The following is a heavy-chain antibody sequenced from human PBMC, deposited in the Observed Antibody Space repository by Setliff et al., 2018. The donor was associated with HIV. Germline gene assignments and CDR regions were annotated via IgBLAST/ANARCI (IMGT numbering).Heavy chain of an antibody. Sequence: SLRLSCAAYGFFFNKAWMSWVRQAPGKGLEWVGRIKSKIDGGTIDYAAPLKGRFTISRDDPKHTLFLQLNSLKIEDTVVYYCATDPFAPDYDVSTGVPLYAWGQGTTVTVSS. J-gene: IGHJ6*02. CDR3: ATDPFAPDYDVSTGVPLYA. D-gene: IGHD3-9*01. V-gene: IGHV3-15*01. CDR1: GFFFNKAW. CDR2: IKSKIDGGTI.